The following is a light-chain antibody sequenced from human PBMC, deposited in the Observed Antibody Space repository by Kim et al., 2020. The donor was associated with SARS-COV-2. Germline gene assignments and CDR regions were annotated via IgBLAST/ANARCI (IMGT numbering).Light chain of an antibody. CDR2: RDS. Sequence: SVAMGQTARMTWGGNNSGSKNVRWYQQKPGQAPVLVIYRDSNRPSGIPERFSGSNAGNTATLTISRAQAWDEADYYCQVWDSSTVVFGGGTQLTVL. V-gene: IGLV3-9*01. J-gene: IGLJ2*01. CDR3: QVWDSSTVV. CDR1: NSGSKN.